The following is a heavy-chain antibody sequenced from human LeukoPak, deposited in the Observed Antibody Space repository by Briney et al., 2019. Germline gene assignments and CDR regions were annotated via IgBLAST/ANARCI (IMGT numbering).Heavy chain of an antibody. CDR2: INHSGST. J-gene: IGHJ4*02. CDR3: ARVLGRYYDSSGFFDY. CDR1: GGSFSGYY. Sequence: ETLSLACAVYGGSFSGYYWSWIRQPPGKGLEWIGEINHSGSTNYNPSLKSRVTISVDTSKIQFSLKLSSVTAADTAVYYCARVLGRYYDSSGFFDYWGQGTLVTVSS. D-gene: IGHD3-22*01. V-gene: IGHV4-34*01.